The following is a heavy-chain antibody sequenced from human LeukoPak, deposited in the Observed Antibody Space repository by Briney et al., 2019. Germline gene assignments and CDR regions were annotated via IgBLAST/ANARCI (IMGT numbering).Heavy chain of an antibody. CDR1: GYTFTSYD. J-gene: IGHJ6*02. CDR3: ARGYVVYYYYYGMDV. D-gene: IGHD2-15*01. V-gene: IGHV1-8*01. Sequence: ASMKVSCKASGYTFTSYDINRVRQATGPGLEWMGWMNPNSGKTNYSQKFQGRVTITRNTSISTAYMELSSLRSEDTGVYFCARGYVVYYYYYGMDVWGQGTTVTVSS. CDR2: MNPNSGKT.